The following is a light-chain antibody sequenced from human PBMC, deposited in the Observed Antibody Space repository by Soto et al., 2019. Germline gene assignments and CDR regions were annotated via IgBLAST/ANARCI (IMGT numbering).Light chain of an antibody. V-gene: IGKV3-15*01. CDR3: QQYDNWPPST. CDR2: GAS. Sequence: EIVMTQSTTTLSMSPREKATLSCRASQSVSSKLAWYQQKPGQAPRLLIFGASTRATGIPARFSGSGSGTEFTLPISSMQSAGIAVYYCQQYDNWPPSTFGQGTMVDIK. CDR1: QSVSSK. J-gene: IGKJ1*01.